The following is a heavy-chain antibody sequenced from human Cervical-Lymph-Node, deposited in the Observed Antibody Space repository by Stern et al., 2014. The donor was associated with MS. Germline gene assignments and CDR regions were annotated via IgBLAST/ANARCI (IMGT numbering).Heavy chain of an antibody. D-gene: IGHD3-22*01. CDR2: IIPIFGIA. V-gene: IGHV1-69*17. CDR1: GGTFSGYG. CDR3: ARGKGILLHYAMDI. J-gene: IGHJ6*02. Sequence: QVQLVQSGAEVKKPGSSVKVSCKASGGTFSGYGISWVRQAPGQGLEWMGGIIPIFGIANYAQKFQGRVTITAAKSTSTAYMELSSLRSEDTAVYYCARGKGILLHYAMDIWGQGTTVTVSS.